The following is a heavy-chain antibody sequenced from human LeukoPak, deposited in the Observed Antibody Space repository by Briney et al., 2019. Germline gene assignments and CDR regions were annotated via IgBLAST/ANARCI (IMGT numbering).Heavy chain of an antibody. J-gene: IGHJ4*02. D-gene: IGHD2-15*01. V-gene: IGHV1-69*05. CDR3: ARGGYCSGGSCYAVY. Sequence: AASVKVSCKASGGTFSSYAISWVRQAPGQGLEWMGGIIPIFGTANYAQKFQGRVTITTDESTSTAYMELSSLRSEDTAVHYCARGGYCSGGSCYAVYWGQGTLVTVSS. CDR2: IIPIFGTA. CDR1: GGTFSSYA.